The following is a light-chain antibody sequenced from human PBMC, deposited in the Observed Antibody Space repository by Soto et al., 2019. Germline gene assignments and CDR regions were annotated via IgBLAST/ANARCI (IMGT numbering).Light chain of an antibody. CDR1: QSVTSY. CDR3: QQRSDWPLT. Sequence: EILLTQSPATLSLSPGERATLSCRASQSVTSYLAWYQQKHGQAPRILIYDVSNRASGIPARFSGRGSETDFTLTISSLEPEDFEVYYCQQRSDWPLTFGQGTRLEIK. V-gene: IGKV3-11*01. CDR2: DVS. J-gene: IGKJ5*01.